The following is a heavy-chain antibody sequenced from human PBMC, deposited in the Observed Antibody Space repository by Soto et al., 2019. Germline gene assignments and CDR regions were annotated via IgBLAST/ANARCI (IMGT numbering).Heavy chain of an antibody. CDR2: ISYDGSNK. V-gene: IGHV3-30-3*01. CDR3: ARDNSGGRYYYYGMDV. CDR1: GFTFSSYA. D-gene: IGHD2-21*01. J-gene: IGHJ6*02. Sequence: QVQLVESGGGVVQPGRSLRLSCAASGFTFSSYAMHWVRQAPGKGLEWVAVISYDGSNKYYADSVKGRFTISRDNSKNTLYLQMNSLRAEDTAVYYCARDNSGGRYYYYGMDVWGQGTTGTVSS.